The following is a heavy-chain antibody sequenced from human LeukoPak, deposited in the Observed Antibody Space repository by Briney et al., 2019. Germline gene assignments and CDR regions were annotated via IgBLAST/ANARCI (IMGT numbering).Heavy chain of an antibody. CDR3: ATTRDYYYYYMDV. Sequence: ASVKVSCKASGYTFTSYYMHWVRQAPGQGLEWMGGFDPEDGETIYAQKFQGRVTMTEDTSTDTAYMELSSLRSEDTAVYYCATTRDYYYYYMDVWGKGTTVTVSS. J-gene: IGHJ6*03. D-gene: IGHD3-3*01. CDR2: FDPEDGET. CDR1: GYTFTSYY. V-gene: IGHV1-24*01.